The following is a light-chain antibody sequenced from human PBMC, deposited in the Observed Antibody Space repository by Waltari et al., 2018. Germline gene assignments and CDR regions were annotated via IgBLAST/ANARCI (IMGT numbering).Light chain of an antibody. V-gene: IGKV1-5*03. CDR3: QQYNSYSRT. J-gene: IGKJ2*01. CDR2: KAS. Sequence: DIQMTQSPSTLSASVGDRVTITCRASQSVNSWLAWFQQKRGKAPKLLIYKASTLESGVPSRFSGIGSGTEFTLTISSLQPDDFATYYCQQYNSYSRTFGQGTKLEIK. CDR1: QSVNSW.